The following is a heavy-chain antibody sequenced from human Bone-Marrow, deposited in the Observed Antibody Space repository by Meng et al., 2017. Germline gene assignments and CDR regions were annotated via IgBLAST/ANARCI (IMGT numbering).Heavy chain of an antibody. CDR2: MNPNSGNT. Sequence: ASVKVSCKASGGTFSSYAISWVRQATGQGLEWMGWMNPNSGNTGYAQKFQGRVTITRNTSISTAYMELGSLRSEDTAVYYCARYAATMASFDYWGQGTLVTVSS. CDR1: GGTFSSYA. CDR3: ARYAATMASFDY. D-gene: IGHD5-12*01. J-gene: IGHJ4*02. V-gene: IGHV1-8*03.